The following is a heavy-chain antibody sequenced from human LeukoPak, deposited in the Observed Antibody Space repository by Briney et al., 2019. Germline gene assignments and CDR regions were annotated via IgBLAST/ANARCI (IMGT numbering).Heavy chain of an antibody. J-gene: IGHJ4*02. CDR3: ARDRASLSHYFDY. D-gene: IGHD3-16*02. Sequence: GGSLRLSCAASGFTFSDHYMSWIRQAPGKGLEWVSYISSSSSYTNYADSVKGRFTISRDNAKNSLYLQMNILRAEDTAVYYCARDRASLSHYFDYWGQGTLVTVSS. V-gene: IGHV3-11*06. CDR1: GFTFSDHY. CDR2: ISSSSSYT.